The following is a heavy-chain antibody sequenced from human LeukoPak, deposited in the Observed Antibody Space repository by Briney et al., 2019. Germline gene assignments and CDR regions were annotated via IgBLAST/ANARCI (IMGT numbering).Heavy chain of an antibody. J-gene: IGHJ4*02. CDR1: GFTFSSYW. D-gene: IGHD5-12*01. CDR3: ARDSSGYYRFDY. CDR2: INSDGSST. Sequence: PGGSLRLSCAASGFTFSSYWMHWVRQAPGKGLVWVSRINSDGSSTSYADSVKGRFTISRDNAKNSLYLQMNSLRAEDTAVYYCARDSSGYYRFDYWGQGTLVTVSS. V-gene: IGHV3-74*01.